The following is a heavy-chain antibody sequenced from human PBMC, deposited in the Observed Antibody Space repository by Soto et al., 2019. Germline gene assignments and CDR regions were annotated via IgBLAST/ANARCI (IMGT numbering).Heavy chain of an antibody. J-gene: IGHJ4*02. Sequence: SETLSLTCTVSGGSISSSSYYWGWIRQPPGKGLEWIGSIYYSGSTYYNPSLKSRVTISVDTSKNQFSLKLSSVTAADTAVYYCARRLVLEPGFDYWGQGTLVTVS. D-gene: IGHD3-22*01. CDR3: ARRLVLEPGFDY. CDR1: GGSISSSSYY. CDR2: IYYSGST. V-gene: IGHV4-39*01.